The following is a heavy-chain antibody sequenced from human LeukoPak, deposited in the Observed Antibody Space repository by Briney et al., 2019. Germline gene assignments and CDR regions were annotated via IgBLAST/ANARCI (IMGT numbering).Heavy chain of an antibody. CDR1: GYTFISYG. V-gene: IGHV1-18*01. CDR3: AREYGAFDI. D-gene: IGHD4-17*01. Sequence: ASVKVSCMASGYTFISYGISWVRQAPGQGLEWMGWISVYNGDTNYAQKLQGRVTMTTDKTTSTAYMELRSLRSDDTAVYYCAREYGAFDIWGQGTTVTVSS. J-gene: IGHJ3*02. CDR2: ISVYNGDT.